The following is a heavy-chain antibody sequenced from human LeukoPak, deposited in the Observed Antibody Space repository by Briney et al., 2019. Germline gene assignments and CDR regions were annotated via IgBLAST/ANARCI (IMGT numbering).Heavy chain of an antibody. CDR1: GFTFSSYA. V-gene: IGHV3-23*01. Sequence: GGSLRLSCAASGFTFSSYAMSWVRQAPGKGLEWVSAISGSGGSTYYADSVKGRFTISRDNSKNTLYLQMNSLRAEDTAVYYCAKQRAYYDSSGYYFYYYGMDVWGQGTTVTVSS. CDR2: ISGSGGST. CDR3: AKQRAYYDSSGYYFYYYGMDV. D-gene: IGHD3-22*01. J-gene: IGHJ6*02.